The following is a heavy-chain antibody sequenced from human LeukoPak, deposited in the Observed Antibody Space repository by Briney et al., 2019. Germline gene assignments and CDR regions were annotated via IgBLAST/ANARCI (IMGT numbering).Heavy chain of an antibody. V-gene: IGHV3-7*01. J-gene: IGHJ4*02. D-gene: IGHD2-15*01. CDR2: INQGGNTV. CDR3: ATTFPYCGDGTCKL. Sequence: PGGSLRLSCAASGLRFTSYWMSWVRQAPGKELEWVANINQGGNTVNYVDSVKGRVSISRDNANNALFLQMHSLRFEDTAIYYCATTFPYCGDGTCKLGGQGAQVTVSS. CDR1: GLRFTSYW.